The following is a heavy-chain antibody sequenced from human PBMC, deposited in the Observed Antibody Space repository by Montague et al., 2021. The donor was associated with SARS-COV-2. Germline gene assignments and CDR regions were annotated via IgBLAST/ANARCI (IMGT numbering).Heavy chain of an antibody. V-gene: IGHV3-74*01. Sequence: SLRLSCAASGFTFSSYWMHWVRQAPGKGLVWVSRINSDGSSTSYADSVKGRFTISRDNAKNTLYLQMNSLRAEDTAVYYCARGLRYFDWLAYYGMDVWGQGTTVTVFS. D-gene: IGHD3-9*01. CDR1: GFTFSSYW. J-gene: IGHJ6*02. CDR2: INSDGSST. CDR3: ARGLRYFDWLAYYGMDV.